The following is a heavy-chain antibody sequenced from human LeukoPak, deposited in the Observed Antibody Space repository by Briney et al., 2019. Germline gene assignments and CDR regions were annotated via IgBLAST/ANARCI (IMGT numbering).Heavy chain of an antibody. CDR1: GFTFSSYW. CDR2: IYSDGGST. V-gene: IGHV3-74*01. J-gene: IGHJ4*02. D-gene: IGHD1-26*01. Sequence: PGGSLRLSCAASGFTFSSYWMHWVRQAPGKGLVWVSRIYSDGGSTSYAGSVKGRFTISRDNAKNTLYLQMNSLRAEDTAVYYCARAPPLDSGRSDYWGQGTLVTVSS. CDR3: ARAPPLDSGRSDY.